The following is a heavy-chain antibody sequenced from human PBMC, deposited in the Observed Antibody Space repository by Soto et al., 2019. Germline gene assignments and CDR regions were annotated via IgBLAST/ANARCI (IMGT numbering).Heavy chain of an antibody. V-gene: IGHV1-69*12. Sequence: QVQLVQSAAEVKRPGSSVKVSCKASGGTFNNHVINWVRQAPGQGLEWMGEIIPIFGTRNYAQEFQGRVTMFADETTTTDYMELSSLRSEDTAVYYCATDQTRVGTYGGNSLDYWGQGTLVIVST. CDR1: GGTFNNHV. D-gene: IGHD4-17*01. J-gene: IGHJ4*02. CDR3: ATDQTRVGTYGGNSLDY. CDR2: IIPIFGTR.